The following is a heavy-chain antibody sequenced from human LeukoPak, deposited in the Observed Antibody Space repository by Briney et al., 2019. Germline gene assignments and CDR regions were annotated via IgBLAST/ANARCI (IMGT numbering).Heavy chain of an antibody. CDR3: ARARGSGGSGSYSFFDY. J-gene: IGHJ4*02. D-gene: IGHD3-10*01. V-gene: IGHV3-20*04. CDR1: GFTFDDYG. Sequence: PGGSLRLSCAASGFTFDDYGMSWVRQAPGKGLEWVSGINWNGGSAGYADSVKGRFTISRDSAKNSLYLQMNSLRVEDTALYYCARARGSGGSGSYSFFDYWGQGTLVTVSS. CDR2: INWNGGSA.